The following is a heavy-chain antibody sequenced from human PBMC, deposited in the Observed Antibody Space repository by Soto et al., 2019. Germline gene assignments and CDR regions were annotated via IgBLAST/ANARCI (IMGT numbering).Heavy chain of an antibody. D-gene: IGHD1-1*01. J-gene: IGHJ6*03. CDR3: AREKLEPTLTDYYYYYMDV. CDR2: ISSSSGYI. Sequence: NPWGFLRLSCAASGFTCSSYGKSWVRQAAGEGLEWVSAISSSSGYIYYADSVKGRFTISRDNAKNSLYLQMNSLRAEDTAVYYCAREKLEPTLTDYYYYYMDVWGKGTTVTVSS. V-gene: IGHV3-21*01. CDR1: GFTCSSYG.